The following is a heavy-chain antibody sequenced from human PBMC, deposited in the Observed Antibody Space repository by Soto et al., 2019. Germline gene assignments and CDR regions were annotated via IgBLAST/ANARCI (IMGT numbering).Heavy chain of an antibody. Sequence: GGSLRLSCAASGFTFSSYSMNWVRQAPGKGLEWVSSISSSSSYIYYADSVKGRFTISRDNAKNSLYLQMNSLRAEDTAVYYCARDFSYYYDSSGSEPDYWGRGTLVTVSS. CDR2: ISSSSSYI. V-gene: IGHV3-21*01. D-gene: IGHD3-22*01. J-gene: IGHJ4*02. CDR1: GFTFSSYS. CDR3: ARDFSYYYDSSGSEPDY.